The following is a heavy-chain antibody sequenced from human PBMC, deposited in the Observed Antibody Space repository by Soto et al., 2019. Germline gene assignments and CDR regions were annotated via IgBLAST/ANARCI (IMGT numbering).Heavy chain of an antibody. Sequence: ASVKVSCKAPGYTFTSYDINWVRQATGQGLEWMGWMNPNSGNTGYAQKFQGRVTMTRNTSISTAYMELSSLRSEDTAVYYCARRTMYCSSTSCQDYYYYGMDVWGQGTTVTVSS. V-gene: IGHV1-8*01. J-gene: IGHJ6*02. CDR1: GYTFTSYD. D-gene: IGHD2-2*01. CDR3: ARRTMYCSSTSCQDYYYYGMDV. CDR2: MNPNSGNT.